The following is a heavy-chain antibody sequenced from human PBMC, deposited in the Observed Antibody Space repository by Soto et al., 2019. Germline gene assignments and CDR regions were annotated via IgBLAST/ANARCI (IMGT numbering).Heavy chain of an antibody. Sequence: SETLSLTCTVSGGSVTSNYWTWIRQPAGKGLEWIGRMYISGTTDYNPSLRGRATMSVDTSKNQFSLTLTSVTAADTAVYYCARERAAPTWIDPWGRGXLVTVYS. CDR3: ARERAAPTWIDP. CDR2: MYISGTT. CDR1: GGSVTSNY. V-gene: IGHV4-4*07. J-gene: IGHJ5*02. D-gene: IGHD6-6*01.